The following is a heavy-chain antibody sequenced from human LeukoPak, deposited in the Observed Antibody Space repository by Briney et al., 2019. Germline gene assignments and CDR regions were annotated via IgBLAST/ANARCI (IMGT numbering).Heavy chain of an antibody. V-gene: IGHV1-18*01. CDR2: ISPYNGNT. CDR3: ARNRRITMVRGIIVESGRNYYMDV. J-gene: IGHJ6*03. D-gene: IGHD3-10*01. CDR1: GYTFTSYG. Sequence: GASVKVSCKASGYTFTSYGISWVRQAPGQGLEWMGWISPYNGNTNYAQKFQGRVTMTTDTSTSVAYMELRSLKSDDTAVYYCARNRRITMVRGIIVESGRNYYMDVWGKGTTVTVSS.